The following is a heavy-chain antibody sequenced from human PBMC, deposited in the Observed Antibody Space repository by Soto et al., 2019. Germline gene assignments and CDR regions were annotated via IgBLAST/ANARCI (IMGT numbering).Heavy chain of an antibody. CDR1: GGSVSSGSYY. CDR3: ARVPSPLLFCSGGSCYSATDY. D-gene: IGHD2-15*01. V-gene: IGHV4-61*01. CDR2: IYYSGST. J-gene: IGHJ4*02. Sequence: QVQLQESGPGLVKPSETLSLTCTVSGGSVSSGSYYWSWIRQPPGKGLAWIGSIYYSGSTNYNPSLKNRDTRSIDTSKNQYSLKLSSVTAADTAVYYCARVPSPLLFCSGGSCYSATDYWGQGTLVTVSS.